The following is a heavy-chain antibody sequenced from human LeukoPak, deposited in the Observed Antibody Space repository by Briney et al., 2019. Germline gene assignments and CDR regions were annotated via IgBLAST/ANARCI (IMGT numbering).Heavy chain of an antibody. CDR2: ISGSGGST. D-gene: IGHD2-15*01. CDR3: AGLYCSGGSCTPYYYYYGMDV. CDR1: GFTFSSYA. J-gene: IGHJ6*02. V-gene: IGHV3-23*01. Sequence: GGSLRLSCAASGFTFSSYAMSWVRQAPGKGLEGVSAISGSGGSTYYADSVKGRFTISRDNSKNTLYLQMNSLRAEDTAVYYCAGLYCSGGSCTPYYYYYGMDVWGQGTTVTVSS.